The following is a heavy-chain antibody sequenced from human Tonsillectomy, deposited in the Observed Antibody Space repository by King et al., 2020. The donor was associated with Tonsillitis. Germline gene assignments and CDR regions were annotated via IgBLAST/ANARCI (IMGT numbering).Heavy chain of an antibody. D-gene: IGHD3/OR15-3a*01. Sequence: VQLVESGGGVVQPGGSLKLSCAVAGFNFSPYAFHWVRQAPGKGLEWVAVVSSGGSEKYYSDSVWGRFIISRDNSRNTLYLQMSGLRGDDTAVYYCARNLDVLDAFDMWGQGTMVRVSP. CDR3: ARNLDVLDAFDM. J-gene: IGHJ3*02. CDR1: GFNFSPYA. CDR2: VSSGGSEK. V-gene: IGHV3-30-3*01.